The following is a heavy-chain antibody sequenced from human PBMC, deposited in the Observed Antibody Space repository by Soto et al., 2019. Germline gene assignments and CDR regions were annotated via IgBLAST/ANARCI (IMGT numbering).Heavy chain of an antibody. CDR2: INAGNGNT. CDR1: GYTFTSYA. CDR3: ARGPGGPDGPGDY. D-gene: IGHD2-15*01. V-gene: IGHV1-3*01. Sequence: ASVKVSRKASGYTFTSYAMHWVRQAPGQRLEWMGWINAGNGNTKYSQNFQGRVTITRDTSASTAYMELSSLRSEDTAVYYCARGPGGPDGPGDYWGQGALVTVS. J-gene: IGHJ4*02.